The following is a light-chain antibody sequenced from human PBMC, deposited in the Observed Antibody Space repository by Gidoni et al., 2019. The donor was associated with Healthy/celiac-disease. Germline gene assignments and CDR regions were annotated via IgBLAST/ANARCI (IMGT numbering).Light chain of an antibody. Sequence: SGLRQQPSAAGTPAQRVTISCSGSSSNIGSNYVYWYQQLPGTAPKLLIYRNNQRPSGVPDRFSGSKSGTSASLAISGLRSEDEADYYCAAWDDSLSGWVFGGGTKLTVL. CDR1: SSNIGSNY. V-gene: IGLV1-47*01. J-gene: IGLJ3*02. CDR2: RNN. CDR3: AAWDDSLSGWV.